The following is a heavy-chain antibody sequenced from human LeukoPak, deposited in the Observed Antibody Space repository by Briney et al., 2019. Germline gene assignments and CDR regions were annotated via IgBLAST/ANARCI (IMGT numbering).Heavy chain of an antibody. D-gene: IGHD6-13*01. CDR2: IKSKTDGGTT. Sequence: GGSLRLSCAASGFTFSNAWMSWVRQAPGKGLEWGGRIKSKTDGGTTDHAAPVKGRFTISRDDSKNTLYLQMNSLKTEDTAVYYCARSAAAGNFLAYWGQGTLVTVSS. CDR3: ARSAAAGNFLAY. CDR1: GFTFSNAW. V-gene: IGHV3-15*01. J-gene: IGHJ4*02.